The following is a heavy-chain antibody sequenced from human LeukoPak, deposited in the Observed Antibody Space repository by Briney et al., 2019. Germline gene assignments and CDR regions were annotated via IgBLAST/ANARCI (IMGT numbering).Heavy chain of an antibody. Sequence: PSETLSLTCIVPGGSISSSSYYWAWIRQSPGKGLEWIGTFSSGGSAYYNPSLTSRVSISKDTSDNQFSLRLCSVTAADTAVYFCARVGYSYVINDWSRTGLGAYATKNYYHMDVWGKGTTVTVSS. CDR2: FSSGGSA. D-gene: IGHD5-18*01. CDR1: GGSISSSSYY. J-gene: IGHJ6*03. CDR3: ARVGYSYVINDWSRTGLGAYATKNYYHMDV. V-gene: IGHV4-39*07.